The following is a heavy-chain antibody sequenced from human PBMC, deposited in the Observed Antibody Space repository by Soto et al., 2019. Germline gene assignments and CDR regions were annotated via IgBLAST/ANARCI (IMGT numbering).Heavy chain of an antibody. CDR2: IYPGDSET. J-gene: IGHJ6*02. V-gene: IGHV5-51*01. Sequence: GESLKISCKDSGYSFSNDWIGWVRQMPGKGLEWMGIIYPGDSETRYSPSFQGQVTISADKSISTAYLQWSSLKASDTAMYYCARHVVAVAGTYYYYGMDVWGQGTTVTVSS. CDR1: GYSFSNDW. CDR3: ARHVVAVAGTYYYYGMDV. D-gene: IGHD6-19*01.